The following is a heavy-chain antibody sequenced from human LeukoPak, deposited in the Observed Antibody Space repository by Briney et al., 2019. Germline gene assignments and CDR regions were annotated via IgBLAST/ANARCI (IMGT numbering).Heavy chain of an antibody. V-gene: IGHV3-21*01. CDR3: ARDRLLSPGTTGY. CDR2: ISSSSSYI. D-gene: IGHD1-7*01. Sequence: GGSLRLSCAASGFTFSSYSMNWVRQAPGKGLEWVSSISSSSSYIYYADSVKGRFTISRDNAKNSLYLQMNSLRAEDTAVYYCARDRLLSPGTTGYWDQGTLVTVSS. CDR1: GFTFSSYS. J-gene: IGHJ4*02.